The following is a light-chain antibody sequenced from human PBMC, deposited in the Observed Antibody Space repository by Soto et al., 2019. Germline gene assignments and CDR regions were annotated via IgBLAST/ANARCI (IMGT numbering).Light chain of an antibody. CDR2: AAS. J-gene: IGKJ1*01. CDR3: LQDYNYPRT. Sequence: AIQITQLPTSLSASLGNKTTITCRASQGIRNDLGWYQQKPGKAPKLLIYAASSLQSGVPSRFSGSGSGTDFTLTISSLQPEDFATYYCLQDYNYPRTFGQGTKGDIK. V-gene: IGKV1-6*01. CDR1: QGIRND.